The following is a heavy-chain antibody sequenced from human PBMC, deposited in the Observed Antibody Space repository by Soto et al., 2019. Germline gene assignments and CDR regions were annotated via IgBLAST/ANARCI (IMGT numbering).Heavy chain of an antibody. J-gene: IGHJ4*02. Sequence: SETLSLTCPVSAASLGSSVYYWGGIRQSPGKVLEWIGNIYYSGNTLYNPSLKSRVTISVDTSKNQIYLHLSAVTAADTAIFYCASIAAPGTTHFDFWGQGTLVTVSS. CDR3: ASIAAPGTTHFDF. D-gene: IGHD6-13*01. CDR1: AASLGSSVYY. V-gene: IGHV4-39*01. CDR2: IYYSGNT.